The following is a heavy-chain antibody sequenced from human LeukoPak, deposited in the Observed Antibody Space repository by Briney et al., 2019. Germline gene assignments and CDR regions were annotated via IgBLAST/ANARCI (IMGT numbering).Heavy chain of an antibody. CDR1: GFTFSSYS. Sequence: GGSLRLSCAASGFTFSSYSMNWVRQAPGKGLEWGSSISSSSSYIYYADSVKGRFTISRDNAKNSLYLQMNSLRAEDTAVYYCARSVYDWWFDPWGQGTLVTVSS. J-gene: IGHJ5*02. V-gene: IGHV3-21*01. CDR3: ARSVYDWWFDP. D-gene: IGHD1-1*01. CDR2: ISSSSSYI.